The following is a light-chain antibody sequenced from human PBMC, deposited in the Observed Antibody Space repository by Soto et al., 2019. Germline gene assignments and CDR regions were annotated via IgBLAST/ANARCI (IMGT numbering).Light chain of an antibody. Sequence: DIVLTQSPGTLSSSPGERATLSCRASQGVTSSDVAWYQQKPGQAPRLLTCAASSRATGIPNRFSGRGSGTDFTLTISRLEPEDFAVFYCQQYGSSPRTFGPGTKVEIK. CDR2: AAS. CDR3: QQYGSSPRT. CDR1: QGVTSSD. V-gene: IGKV3-20*01. J-gene: IGKJ1*01.